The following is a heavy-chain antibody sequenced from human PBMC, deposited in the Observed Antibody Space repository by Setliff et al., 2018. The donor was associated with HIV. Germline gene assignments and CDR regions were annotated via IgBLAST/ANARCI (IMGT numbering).Heavy chain of an antibody. CDR3: AREIGDYYDSSGYYPPTDYYYGMDV. CDR2: INAGDDNT. V-gene: IGHV1-3*01. CDR1: GYTFSTNA. Sequence: ASVKVSCKAFGYTFSTNAIHWVRQAPGQRLEWMGYINAGDDNTRYSEKFQGRVTITRDTSANTAYTELSSLRSEDTAVYYCAREIGDYYDSSGYYPPTDYYYGMDVWGQGTTVTVSS. D-gene: IGHD3-22*01. J-gene: IGHJ6*02.